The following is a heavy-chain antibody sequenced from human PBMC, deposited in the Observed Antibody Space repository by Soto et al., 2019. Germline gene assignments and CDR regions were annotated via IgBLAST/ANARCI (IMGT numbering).Heavy chain of an antibody. J-gene: IGHJ4*02. D-gene: IGHD1-20*01. CDR3: ASGNCNHPYYFDY. Sequence: PSETLSLTCAVYGGSFSGYYWSWIRQPPGRGLEWIGEINHSGSTNYNPSLKSRVTISVDTSKNQFSLKLSSVTAADTAVYYCASGNCNHPYYFDYWGQGTLVTVSS. CDR1: GGSFSGYY. V-gene: IGHV4-34*01. CDR2: INHSGST.